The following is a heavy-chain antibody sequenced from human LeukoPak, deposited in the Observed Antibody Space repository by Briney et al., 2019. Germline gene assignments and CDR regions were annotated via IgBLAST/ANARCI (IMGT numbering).Heavy chain of an antibody. CDR3: AREWRDCDGGCVTGHFAF. V-gene: IGHV1-18*01. Sequence: ASVKVSCKASGYTFTSYVINWVRQAPGQGPEWMGWSSPYNGGTRYAQKFRGRVTMTTDTSTTTAYMELTGLESDDSAVYYCAREWRDCDGGCVTGHFAFWGQGTRVTVSS. J-gene: IGHJ4*02. CDR1: GYTFTSYV. CDR2: SSPYNGGT. D-gene: IGHD2-21*01.